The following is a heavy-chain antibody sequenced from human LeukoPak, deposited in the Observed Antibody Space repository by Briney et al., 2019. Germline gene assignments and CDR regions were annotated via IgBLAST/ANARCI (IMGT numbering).Heavy chain of an antibody. CDR3: ARETSYHPIVVVPAAMQRGAFDI. J-gene: IGHJ3*02. CDR1: GFTFSSYA. D-gene: IGHD2-2*01. V-gene: IGHV3-30*04. Sequence: GGSLRLSCAASGFTFSSYAMHWVRQAPGKGLEWVAVISYDGSNKYYADSVKGRFTISRDNSKNTLYLQMNSLRAEDTAVYYCARETSYHPIVVVPAAMQRGAFDIWGQGTMVTVSS. CDR2: ISYDGSNK.